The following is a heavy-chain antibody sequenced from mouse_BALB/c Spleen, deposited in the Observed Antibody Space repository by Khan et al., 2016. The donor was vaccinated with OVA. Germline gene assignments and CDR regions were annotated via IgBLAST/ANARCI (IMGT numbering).Heavy chain of an antibody. D-gene: IGHD2-3*01. J-gene: IGHJ4*01. Sequence: EVQLVESGPGLVKPSQSLSLTCTVTGYSIPSDYAWNWIRQFPGNKLEWMGYISYRGSTNYTPALKSRIAITRDTSNDQFFLQLNSVTTVDTATYYCARDGSRYNYAMDYWGQGTSVTVSS. CDR3: ARDGSRYNYAMDY. CDR1: GYSIPSDYA. CDR2: ISYRGST. V-gene: IGHV3-2*02.